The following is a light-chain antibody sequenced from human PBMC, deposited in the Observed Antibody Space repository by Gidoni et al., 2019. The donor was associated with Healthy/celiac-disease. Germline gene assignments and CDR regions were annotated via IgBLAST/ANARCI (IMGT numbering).Light chain of an antibody. CDR3: EQYDNPTLT. CDR2: DAS. J-gene: IGKJ4*01. CDR1: QDISNY. V-gene: IGKV1-33*01. Sequence: LQMTHSPSSLSASVGDRVTISCQASQDISNYLNWYRQKPGKSPKLLIYDASNLETGVPSRVSGSGSGTDFTFTVSSLQPEDIATYYCEQYDNPTLTFGGGTKVEIK.